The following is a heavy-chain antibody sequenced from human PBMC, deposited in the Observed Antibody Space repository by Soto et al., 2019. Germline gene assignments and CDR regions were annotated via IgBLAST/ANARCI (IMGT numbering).Heavy chain of an antibody. V-gene: IGHV4-59*01. Sequence: SETLSLTCTVSGGSISSYYWSWIRQPPGKGLEWIGYIYYSGSTNYNPSLKSRVTISVDTSKNQFSLKLSSVTAADTAVYYCARFGGLRSSYGMDVWGQGTTVTAP. CDR2: IYYSGST. CDR3: ARFGGLRSSYGMDV. CDR1: GGSISSYY. D-gene: IGHD2-15*01. J-gene: IGHJ6*02.